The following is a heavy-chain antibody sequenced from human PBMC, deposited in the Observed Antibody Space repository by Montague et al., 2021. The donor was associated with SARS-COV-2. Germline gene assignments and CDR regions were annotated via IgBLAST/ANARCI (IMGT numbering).Heavy chain of an antibody. D-gene: IGHD2-21*01. V-gene: IGHV4-39*01. J-gene: IGHJ6*03. CDR2: IYYSGST. Sequence: SETLSLTCTVSGGSISSSSYYWGWIRQPPGKGLEWIGSIYYSGSTYYNPSLKSRVTISVDTSKNQFSLKLSSVTAADTAVYYCARKVEDVVVSVMVPLYYYYMDVWGKGTTVTVSS. CDR1: GGSISSSSYY. CDR3: ARKVEDVVVSVMVPLYYYYMDV.